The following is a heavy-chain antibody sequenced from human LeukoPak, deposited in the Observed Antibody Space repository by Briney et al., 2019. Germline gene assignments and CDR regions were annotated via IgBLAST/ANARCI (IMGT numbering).Heavy chain of an antibody. J-gene: IGHJ4*02. CDR2: IIPIFGIE. CDR3: ARADGYNLDY. CDR1: GGTFSSYA. Sequence: GASVKVSCKASGGTFSSYAISWVRQAPGQGLDWMGRIIPIFGIESYAQKFQGRVTITVDKSTSTAYMELSSLRSEDTAVYYWARADGYNLDYWDQGTLVTVHS. V-gene: IGHV1-69*04. D-gene: IGHD5-24*01.